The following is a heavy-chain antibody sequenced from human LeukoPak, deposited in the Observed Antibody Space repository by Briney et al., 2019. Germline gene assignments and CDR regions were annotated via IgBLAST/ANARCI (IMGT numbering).Heavy chain of an antibody. V-gene: IGHV3-11*05. J-gene: IGHJ4*02. D-gene: IGHD3-22*01. Sequence: GGSLRLSRAASGFTFSDYYMSWIRQAPGKGLEWVSNISRSSSYTNYADSVKGRFTISRDNAKNSLYLQMNSLRAEDTAVYYCAREADYDSSGYSVDYWGQGTLVTVSS. CDR1: GFTFSDYY. CDR2: ISRSSSYT. CDR3: AREADYDSSGYSVDY.